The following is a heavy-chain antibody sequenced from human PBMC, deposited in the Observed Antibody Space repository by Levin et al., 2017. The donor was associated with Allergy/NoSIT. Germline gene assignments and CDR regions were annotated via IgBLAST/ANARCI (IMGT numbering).Heavy chain of an antibody. CDR1: GYTFTGYY. V-gene: IGHV1-2*02. CDR2: INPNSGGT. Sequence: ASVKVSCKASGYTFTGYYMHWVRQAPGQGLEWMGWINPNSGGTNYAQKFQGRVTMTRDTSISTAYMELSRLRSDETAVYYCARGEDTAMVRYYYYYMDVWGKGTTVTVSS. J-gene: IGHJ6*03. CDR3: ARGEDTAMVRYYYYYMDV. D-gene: IGHD5-18*01.